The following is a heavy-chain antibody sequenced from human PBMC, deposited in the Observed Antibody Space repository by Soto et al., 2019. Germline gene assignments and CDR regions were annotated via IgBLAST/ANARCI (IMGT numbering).Heavy chain of an antibody. CDR2: ISAYNGNA. J-gene: IGHJ6*02. CDR3: AWGGSGSYRYYYYGMDV. V-gene: IGHV1-18*01. Sequence: ASVKVSCKASGYTFTNFGISWVRQAPGQGLEWMGWISAYNGNANYAQKLQGRVTMTTDTSTSTAYMELRSLRSDDTAVYYCAWGGSGSYRYYYYGMDVWGQGTTVTVSS. CDR1: GYTFTNFG. D-gene: IGHD3-10*01.